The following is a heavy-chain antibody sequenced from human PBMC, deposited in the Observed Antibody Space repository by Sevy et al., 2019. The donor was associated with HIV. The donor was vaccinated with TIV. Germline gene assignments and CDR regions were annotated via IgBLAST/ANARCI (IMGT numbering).Heavy chain of an antibody. V-gene: IGHV4-39*01. CDR1: GASITTNTYY. Sequence: SETLSLTCSVSGASITTNTYYWGWIRQAPGKGLEWIGSIFYSARSDYNPSLKGRVTISVDTSKNQFSLKLRSVTAADTSVYYCARHEAYDFWGDTIRENYYYGIDVWGQGTTVTVSS. D-gene: IGHD3-3*01. CDR3: ARHEAYDFWGDTIRENYYYGIDV. J-gene: IGHJ6*02. CDR2: IFYSARS.